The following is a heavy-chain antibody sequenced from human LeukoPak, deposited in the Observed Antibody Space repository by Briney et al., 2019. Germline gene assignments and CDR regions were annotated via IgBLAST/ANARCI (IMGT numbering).Heavy chain of an antibody. Sequence: GESLKISCKGSGYSFTTYWIAWVRQMPGKGLEWMGIIYPGDSDTIYSPSFQGQVTISADKSISTAYLQWSSLKASDTDMYYCARPANYDFWSGYSYYFEYWGQGTLVTVSS. CDR3: ARPANYDFWSGYSYYFEY. J-gene: IGHJ4*02. V-gene: IGHV5-51*01. D-gene: IGHD3-3*01. CDR1: GYSFTTYW. CDR2: IYPGDSDT.